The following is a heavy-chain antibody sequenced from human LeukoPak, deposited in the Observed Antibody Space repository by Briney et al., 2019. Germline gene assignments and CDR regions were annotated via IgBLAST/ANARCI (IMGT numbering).Heavy chain of an antibody. Sequence: GGSLRLSCAASGCKFDAYAIHWVRQPPGKGLEWVSIISWNGGFMDYADSVKGRFTISRDNVQNSVYLDMNSLRPEDTAFYFCAKVRGTYSSGFYFDSWGQGTLVTVSS. CDR3: AKVRGTYSSGFYFDS. CDR1: GCKFDAYA. J-gene: IGHJ4*02. CDR2: ISWNGGFM. D-gene: IGHD6-19*01. V-gene: IGHV3-9*01.